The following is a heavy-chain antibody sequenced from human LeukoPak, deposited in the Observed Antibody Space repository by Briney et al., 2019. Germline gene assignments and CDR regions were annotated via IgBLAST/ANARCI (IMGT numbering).Heavy chain of an antibody. CDR1: GFTFSSYA. CDR3: ASDYGSGLNYYYYGMDV. V-gene: IGHV3-30*04. CDR2: ISYDGSNK. Sequence: GGSLRLSCAASGFTFSSYAMHWVRQAPGKGLEWVAVISYDGSNKYYADSVKGRFTISRDNSKNTLYLQMNSLRAGDTAVYYCASDYGSGLNYYYYGMDVWGQGTTVTVSS. D-gene: IGHD3-10*01. J-gene: IGHJ6*02.